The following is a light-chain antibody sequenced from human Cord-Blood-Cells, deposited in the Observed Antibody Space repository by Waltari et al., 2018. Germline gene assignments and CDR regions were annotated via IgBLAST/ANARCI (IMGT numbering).Light chain of an antibody. V-gene: IGLV2-11*01. CDR3: CSYAGSYTWV. J-gene: IGLJ3*02. CDR2: DVS. CDR1: SSDVGGYNY. Sequence: QSALTQPRSVSGSPGQSVTISCTGTSSDVGGYNYVSWYQQHPGKAPKLMIYDVSKCPSGVPDRFSGSKSGNTASLTISGLQAEDEADYYCCSYAGSYTWVFGGGTKLTVL.